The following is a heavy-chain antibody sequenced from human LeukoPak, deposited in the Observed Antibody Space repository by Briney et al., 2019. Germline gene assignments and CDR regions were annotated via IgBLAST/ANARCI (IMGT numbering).Heavy chain of an antibody. Sequence: PSETLSFTCTVSGGSISSYYWSWIRQPPGKGLEWIGYIYYSGSTNYNPSLKSRVTISVDTSKNQFSLKLSSVTAADTAVYYCARAFFGATVVTPDAFDIWGQGTMVTVSS. J-gene: IGHJ3*02. CDR1: GGSISSYY. CDR3: ARAFFGATVVTPDAFDI. CDR2: IYYSGST. V-gene: IGHV4-59*01. D-gene: IGHD4-23*01.